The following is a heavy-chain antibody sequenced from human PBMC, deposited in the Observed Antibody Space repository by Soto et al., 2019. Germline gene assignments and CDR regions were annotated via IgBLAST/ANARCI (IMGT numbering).Heavy chain of an antibody. D-gene: IGHD3-22*01. CDR2: IIPILGST. CDR1: GGTFSNYG. J-gene: IGHJ4*02. CDR3: ARDRYYDSSGYFYESAY. Sequence: GASVKVSCKASGGTFSNYGISWVRQAPGQGLEWMGGIIPILGSTKSAQSLQSRVTFTADESTSTAYMELSSLTSEDTAVYYCARDRYYDSSGYFYESAYWGQGTLITVSS. V-gene: IGHV1-69*13.